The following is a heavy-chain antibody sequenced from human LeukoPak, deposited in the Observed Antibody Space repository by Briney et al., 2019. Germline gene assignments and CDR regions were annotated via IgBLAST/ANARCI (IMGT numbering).Heavy chain of an antibody. CDR2: INHSGST. J-gene: IGHJ4*02. V-gene: IGHV4-34*01. CDR3: ARVASGGSSWADY. Sequence: SETLSLTCAVYGGSFSGYYWSWIRQPPGKGLEWIGEINHSGSTNYNPSLKSRVTISVDTSKNQFSLKLSSVTAADTAVYYCARVASGGSSWADYWGQGTLVTVSS. CDR1: GGSFSGYY. D-gene: IGHD6-13*01.